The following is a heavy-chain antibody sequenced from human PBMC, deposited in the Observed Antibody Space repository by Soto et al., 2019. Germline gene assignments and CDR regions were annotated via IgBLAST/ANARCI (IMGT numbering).Heavy chain of an antibody. J-gene: IGHJ6*03. CDR3: ARTYYDILTGPYMDV. Sequence: PGGSLRLSCAASGFTVSSNYMSWVRQAPGKGLEWVSVIYSGGSTYYADSVKGRFTISRDNSKNTLYLQMNSLRAEDTAVYYCARTYYDILTGPYMDVWGKGTTVTVSS. CDR1: GFTVSSNY. V-gene: IGHV3-66*01. D-gene: IGHD3-9*01. CDR2: IYSGGST.